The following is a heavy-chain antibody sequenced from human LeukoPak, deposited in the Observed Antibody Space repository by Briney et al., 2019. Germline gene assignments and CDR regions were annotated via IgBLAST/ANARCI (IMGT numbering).Heavy chain of an antibody. CDR2: INHSGST. V-gene: IGHV4-59*04. Sequence: PSETLSLTCSVSDDSITMYYWTWIRQPPGKGLEWIGEINHSGSTYYNPSLKSRVTISVDTSKNQFSLKLSPVAAADTAVYYCAGHIQIGLRVSRLGWFDPWGQGTLVTVSS. CDR1: DDSITMYY. J-gene: IGHJ5*02. D-gene: IGHD2-21*02. CDR3: AGHIQIGLRVSRLGWFDP.